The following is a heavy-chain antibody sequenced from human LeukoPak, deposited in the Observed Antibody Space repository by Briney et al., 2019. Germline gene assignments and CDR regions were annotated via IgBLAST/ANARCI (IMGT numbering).Heavy chain of an antibody. D-gene: IGHD1-26*01. CDR2: ISLSGHT. V-gene: IGHV4-31*03. J-gene: IGHJ4*02. CDR1: GGSISSGGHY. Sequence: SETLSLTCTVSGGSISSGGHYWTWIRQHPGKGLEWIGEISLSGHTSFNPSLKSRVTMSLDESKNHLSLNLASVTAADTAVYYCSRESGPFSPFGHWGQGTLVTVTS. CDR3: SRESGPFSPFGH.